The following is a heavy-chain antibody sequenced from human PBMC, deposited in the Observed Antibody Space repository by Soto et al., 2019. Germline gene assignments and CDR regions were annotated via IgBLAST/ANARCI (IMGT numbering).Heavy chain of an antibody. D-gene: IGHD2-21*02. CDR2: IIPIFGTA. CDR1: GGTFSSYA. Sequence: QVQLVQSGAEVKKPGSSVKVSCKASGGTFSSYAISWVRQAPGQGLEWMGGIIPIFGTANYAQKFQGRVTITADESTSTAYMELSRLRSEDTAVYYCARDGAAYCGGDCYSGFDYWGQGTLVTVSS. J-gene: IGHJ4*02. CDR3: ARDGAAYCGGDCYSGFDY. V-gene: IGHV1-69*01.